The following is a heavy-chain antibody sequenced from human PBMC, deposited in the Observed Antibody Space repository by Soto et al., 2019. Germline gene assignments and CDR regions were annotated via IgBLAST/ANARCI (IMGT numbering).Heavy chain of an antibody. D-gene: IGHD4-17*01. CDR2: IYYSGST. J-gene: IGHJ2*01. Sequence: QVQLQESGPGLVKPSETLSLTCTVSGGSISSYYWSWIRQPPGKGLEWIGYIYYSGSTNYNPSLKSRVTISVDTSKNQFSLKRSSVTAADTAVYYCARAHYGDFAYWYFDLWGRGTLVTVSS. CDR1: GGSISSYY. CDR3: ARAHYGDFAYWYFDL. V-gene: IGHV4-59*01.